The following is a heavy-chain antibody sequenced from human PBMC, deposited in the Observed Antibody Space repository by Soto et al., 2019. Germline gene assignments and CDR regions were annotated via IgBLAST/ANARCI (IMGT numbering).Heavy chain of an antibody. J-gene: IGHJ4*02. Sequence: GGSLRLSCAASGFTFSSYSMNWVRQAPGKGLEWVSSISSSSSYIYYADSVKGRFTISRDNAKNSLYLQMNSLRAEDTAVYYCARSVPLAKNFDYWGQGTLVTVSS. V-gene: IGHV3-21*01. CDR2: ISSSSSYI. CDR3: ARSVPLAKNFDY. CDR1: GFTFSSYS. D-gene: IGHD3-16*02.